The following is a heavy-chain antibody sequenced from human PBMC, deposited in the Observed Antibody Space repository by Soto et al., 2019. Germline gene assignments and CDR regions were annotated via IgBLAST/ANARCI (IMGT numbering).Heavy chain of an antibody. V-gene: IGHV3-30*18. CDR3: AKEGSPKVSRWDDY. CDR1: GFPFSDYG. CDR2: ISHEGGTQ. J-gene: IGHJ4*02. Sequence: GGSLRLSCAASGFPFSDYGIDWIRQAPGKGLEWVAVISHEGGTQYYADSVRGRFTVSRDNSKNIVYLQMDSLRPEDTAVYFCAKEGSPKVSRWDDYWGQGTLVTVSS. D-gene: IGHD1-26*01.